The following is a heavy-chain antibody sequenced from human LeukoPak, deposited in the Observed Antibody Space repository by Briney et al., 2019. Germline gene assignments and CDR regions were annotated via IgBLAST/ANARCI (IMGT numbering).Heavy chain of an antibody. Sequence: GRSLRLSCAASGFTFSSYGMHWVRQAPGKGLEWVAVISYDGSNKYYADSVKGRFTISRDNSKNTLYLQMNSLRAEDTAVYYCAKELYYYGSGSYGGDYWGQGTLVTVSS. J-gene: IGHJ4*02. CDR2: ISYDGSNK. CDR1: GFTFSSYG. D-gene: IGHD3-10*01. CDR3: AKELYYYGSGSYGGDY. V-gene: IGHV3-30*18.